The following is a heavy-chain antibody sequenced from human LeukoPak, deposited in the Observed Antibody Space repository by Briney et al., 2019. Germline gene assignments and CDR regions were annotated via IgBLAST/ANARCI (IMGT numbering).Heavy chain of an antibody. Sequence: PGGSLRLSCAASGFTFSSYAMSWVRQAPGKGLEWVSGISGSDGTTYYADSVKGRFTISRDNSKNTLYLQMNSLRAEDTAVYYCARRGLDIVVVPAALDYWGQGTLVTVSS. CDR2: ISGSDGTT. D-gene: IGHD2-2*01. J-gene: IGHJ4*02. V-gene: IGHV3-23*01. CDR1: GFTFSSYA. CDR3: ARRGLDIVVVPAALDY.